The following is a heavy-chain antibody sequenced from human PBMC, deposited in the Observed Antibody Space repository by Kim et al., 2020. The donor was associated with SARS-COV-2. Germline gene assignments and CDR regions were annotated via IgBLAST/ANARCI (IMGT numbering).Heavy chain of an antibody. CDR1: GGSISSGSYY. V-gene: IGHV4-61*02. CDR2: IYTSGST. D-gene: IGHD3-22*01. Sequence: SETLSLTCTVSGGSISSGSYYWSWIRQPAGKGLEWIGRIYTSGSTNYNPSLKSRVTISVDTSKNQFSLKLSSVTAADTAVYYCARACHDSSGFWCYYYGMDVWGQGTTVTVSS. CDR3: ARACHDSSGFWCYYYGMDV. J-gene: IGHJ6*02.